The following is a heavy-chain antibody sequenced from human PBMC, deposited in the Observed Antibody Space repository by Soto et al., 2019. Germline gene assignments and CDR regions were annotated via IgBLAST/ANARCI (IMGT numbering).Heavy chain of an antibody. D-gene: IGHD3-22*01. CDR3: ACFPYYYDSSGYPDSYFDY. J-gene: IGHJ4*02. CDR1: GGTFSSYA. Sequence: QVQLVQSGAEVKKPGSSVKVSCKASGGTFSSYAISWVRQAPGQGLEWMGGIIPIFGTANYAQKFQGRVTSTADESTSTAYMELSSLRSEDTAVYYCACFPYYYDSSGYPDSYFDYWGQGTLVTVSS. CDR2: IIPIFGTA. V-gene: IGHV1-69*01.